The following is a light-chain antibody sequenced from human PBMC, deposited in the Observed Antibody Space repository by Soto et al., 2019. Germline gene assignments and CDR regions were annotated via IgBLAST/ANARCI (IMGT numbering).Light chain of an antibody. V-gene: IGKV3-15*01. Sequence: EIVMTQSPATLSVSPGESASLSCRASESVSSNLAWYQQKPGQSPRLLIFGASTRATGVPARFSGNGSETEFTLTIISLVSEDSAVYYCQQYNNWPPWTFGRGTKVEIK. CDR3: QQYNNWPPWT. CDR2: GAS. J-gene: IGKJ1*01. CDR1: ESVSSN.